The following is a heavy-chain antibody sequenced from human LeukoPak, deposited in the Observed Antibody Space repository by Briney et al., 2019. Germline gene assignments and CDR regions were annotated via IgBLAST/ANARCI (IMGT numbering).Heavy chain of an antibody. CDR3: ARGPIRITMIVSGFDP. CDR2: INHSGST. V-gene: IGHV4-34*01. CDR1: GGSFSGYY. D-gene: IGHD3-22*01. Sequence: SETLSLTCAVYGGSFSGYYWSWIRQPPGKGLEWIGEINHSGSTNYNPSLKSRVTISVDTSKNQFSLKLSSVTAADTAVYYCARGPIRITMIVSGFDPWGQGTLVTVSS. J-gene: IGHJ5*02.